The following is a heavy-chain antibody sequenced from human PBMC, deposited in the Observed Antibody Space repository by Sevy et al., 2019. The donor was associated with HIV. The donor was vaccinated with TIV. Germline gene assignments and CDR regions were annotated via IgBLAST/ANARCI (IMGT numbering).Heavy chain of an antibody. D-gene: IGHD6-6*01. CDR3: ARGLAALPGYYYGMDV. V-gene: IGHV3-33*01. CDR1: GFTFSSYG. Sequence: GGSLRLSCAASGFTFSSYGMHWVRQTPGKGVEWVGVIWYDGSKKNYGDSVKGRFTISRDNSKNTLYLQMNSLRAEDTAVYYCARGLAALPGYYYGMDVWVQGTTVTVSS. CDR2: IWYDGSKK. J-gene: IGHJ6*02.